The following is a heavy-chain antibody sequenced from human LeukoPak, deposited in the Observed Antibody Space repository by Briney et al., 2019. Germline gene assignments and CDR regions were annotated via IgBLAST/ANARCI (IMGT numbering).Heavy chain of an antibody. CDR1: GGSISSGSYY. Sequence: PSETLSLTCTVSGGSISSGSYYWSWIRQPAGKGMEWIGRIYTSGSTSYNPSLKSRVTISVDTSKNQFSLKLSSVTAADTAVYYCARLTGTWFDPWGQGTLVTVSS. V-gene: IGHV4-61*02. CDR2: IYTSGST. J-gene: IGHJ5*02. D-gene: IGHD3-10*01. CDR3: ARLTGTWFDP.